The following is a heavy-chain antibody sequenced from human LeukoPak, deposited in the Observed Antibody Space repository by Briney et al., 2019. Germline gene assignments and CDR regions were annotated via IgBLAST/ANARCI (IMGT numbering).Heavy chain of an antibody. V-gene: IGHV4-34*01. CDR3: ARGRHSSSWYENWFDP. D-gene: IGHD6-13*01. J-gene: IGHJ5*02. CDR2: INHSGST. Sequence: SETLSLTCAVYGGSFSGYYWSWIRQPPGKGLEWIGEINHSGSTNYNPSLKSRVTISVDTSKNQFSLKLSSVTAADTAVYYCARGRHSSSWYENWFDPWGQGTLDTVSS. CDR1: GGSFSGYY.